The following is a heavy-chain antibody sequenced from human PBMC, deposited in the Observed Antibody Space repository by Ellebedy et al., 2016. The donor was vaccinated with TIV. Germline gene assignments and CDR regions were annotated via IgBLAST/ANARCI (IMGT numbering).Heavy chain of an antibody. CDR3: ARVFNTASYAFDI. Sequence: GGSLRLSCAGSGFTFRDYGIHWVRQAPGKGLEWVSVIYSGGSTYYADSVKGRFTISRDNSKNTLYLQMNSLRAEDTAVYYCARVFNTASYAFDIWGQGTMVTVSS. CDR1: GFTFRDYG. D-gene: IGHD4-17*01. J-gene: IGHJ3*02. CDR2: IYSGGST. V-gene: IGHV3-NL1*01.